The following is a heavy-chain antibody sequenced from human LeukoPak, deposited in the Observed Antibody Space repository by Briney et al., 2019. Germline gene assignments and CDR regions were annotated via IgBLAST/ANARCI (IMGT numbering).Heavy chain of an antibody. CDR2: ISISSNYI. CDR3: SGYYGMDV. CDR1: GFTFSSYS. J-gene: IGHJ6*04. V-gene: IGHV3-21*01. Sequence: GRSLRLSCAASGFTFSSYSMNSVRQAPGKGLDWVSSISISSNYIYYADSVKGRFNNSRDNAKNSLYLQMNSLRAEDTAVYYCSGYYGMDVWGKGTTVTVSS.